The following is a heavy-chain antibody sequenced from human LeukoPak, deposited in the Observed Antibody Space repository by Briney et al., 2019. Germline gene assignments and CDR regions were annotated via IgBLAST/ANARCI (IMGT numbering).Heavy chain of an antibody. D-gene: IGHD4-23*01. CDR2: ISAYNGNT. J-gene: IGHJ5*02. V-gene: IGHV1-18*01. Sequence: GASVKVSCKASGYTFTSYGVSWVRQAPGQGLEWMGWISAYNGNTNYAQKLQGRVTMTTDTSTSTVYMELSSLRSEDTAVYYCAREDIRTTVARNWFDPWGQGTLVTVSS. CDR3: AREDIRTTVARNWFDP. CDR1: GYTFTSYG.